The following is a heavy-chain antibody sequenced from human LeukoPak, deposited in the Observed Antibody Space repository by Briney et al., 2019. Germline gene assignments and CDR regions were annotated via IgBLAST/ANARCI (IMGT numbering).Heavy chain of an antibody. J-gene: IGHJ5*02. Sequence: GESLKTSCKGSGYSFASYWIGWVRQMPGEGLEWMGIIYPGDSDTRYSPSFQGQVTISADKSISTAYLQWSSLKASDTAMYYCARHGGDGYNFENWFDPWGQGTLVTVSS. CDR1: GYSFASYW. CDR2: IYPGDSDT. V-gene: IGHV5-51*01. D-gene: IGHD5-24*01. CDR3: ARHGGDGYNFENWFDP.